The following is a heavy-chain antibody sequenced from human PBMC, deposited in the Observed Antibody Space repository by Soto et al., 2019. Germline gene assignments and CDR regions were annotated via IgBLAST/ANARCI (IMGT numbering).Heavy chain of an antibody. CDR3: ARPGTGGSHAAFDI. J-gene: IGHJ3*02. CDR1: VGSISISTYF. D-gene: IGHD1-26*01. Sequence: SETLSLTCTVSVGSISISTYFWGWFRQPPGKGLEWIGDISYSEITYYNPSLKSRVTISLDTSKNQFSLKLSSVTAADTAVYYCARPGTGGSHAAFDIWGQGTMVT. CDR2: ISYSEIT. V-gene: IGHV4-39*01.